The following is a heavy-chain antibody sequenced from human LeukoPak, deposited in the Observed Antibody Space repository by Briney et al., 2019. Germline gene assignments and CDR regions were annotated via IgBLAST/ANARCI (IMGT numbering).Heavy chain of an antibody. CDR3: ARSGPDALLWFGELLYYFDY. CDR1: GGSISSYY. D-gene: IGHD3-10*01. Sequence: SETLSLTCTVSGGSISSYYWSWIRQPPGKGLEWIGYIYYSGSTYYNPSLKSRVTISVDTSKNQFSLKLSSVTAADTAVYYCARSGPDALLWFGELLYYFDYWGQGTLVTVSS. CDR2: IYYSGST. J-gene: IGHJ4*02. V-gene: IGHV4-59*08.